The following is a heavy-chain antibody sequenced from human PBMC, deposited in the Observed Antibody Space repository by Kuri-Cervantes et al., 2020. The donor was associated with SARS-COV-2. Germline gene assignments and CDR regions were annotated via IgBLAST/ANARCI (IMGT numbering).Heavy chain of an antibody. Sequence: ESLKISCAASGFTFSSYEMNWVRQPPGKGLEWIGEINHSGSTNYNPSLKSRLTISVDTSKNQFSLKLSSVTAADTAVYYCSRAGRSSGYYAYRPLPPKRNGVWYFDYWGQGTLVTVSS. V-gene: IGHV4-34*01. CDR3: SRAGRSSGYYAYRPLPPKRNGVWYFDY. CDR2: INHSGST. D-gene: IGHD3-22*01. CDR1: GFTFSSYE. J-gene: IGHJ4*02.